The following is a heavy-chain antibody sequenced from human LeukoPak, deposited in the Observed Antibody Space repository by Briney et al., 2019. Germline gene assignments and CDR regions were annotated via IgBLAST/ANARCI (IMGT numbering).Heavy chain of an antibody. J-gene: IGHJ4*02. CDR1: GFTVSSNY. Sequence: GGSLRLFCAASGFTVSSNYMSWVRQAPGKGLEWVSVIYSGGSTYYADSVKGRFTISRDNSKNTLYLQMNSLRAEDTAVYYCARSLMATTPFDYWGQGTLVTVSS. D-gene: IGHD5-24*01. V-gene: IGHV3-53*01. CDR3: ARSLMATTPFDY. CDR2: IYSGGST.